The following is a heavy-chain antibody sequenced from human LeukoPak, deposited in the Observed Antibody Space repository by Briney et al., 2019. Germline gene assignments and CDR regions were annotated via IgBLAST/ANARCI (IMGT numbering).Heavy chain of an antibody. J-gene: IGHJ3*02. CDR2: IYYSGST. CDR1: GGSISSYY. Sequence: SETLSLTCTVSGGSISSYYWSWIRQPPGKGLEWIGYIYYSGSTNYNPSLKSRVTISVDTSKNQFSLKLSSVTAADTAVYYCARILWGLPRYSSSWSAFDIWGQGTMVTVSS. V-gene: IGHV4-59*01. D-gene: IGHD6-13*01. CDR3: ARILWGLPRYSSSWSAFDI.